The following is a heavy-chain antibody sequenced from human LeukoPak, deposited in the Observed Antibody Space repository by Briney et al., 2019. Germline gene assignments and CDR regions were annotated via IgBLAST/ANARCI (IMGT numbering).Heavy chain of an antibody. CDR2: INHSGST. J-gene: IGHJ6*02. CDR1: GGSFSGYY. CDR3: ATPGVTADYYYYGMDV. Sequence: SETLSLTCAVYGGSFSGYYWSWIRQSPGKGLEWIGEINHSGSTNYNPSLKSRVTISVDTSKNQFSLKLSSVTAADTAVYYCATPGVTADYYYYGMDVWGQGTTVTVSS. V-gene: IGHV4-34*01. D-gene: IGHD2-21*02.